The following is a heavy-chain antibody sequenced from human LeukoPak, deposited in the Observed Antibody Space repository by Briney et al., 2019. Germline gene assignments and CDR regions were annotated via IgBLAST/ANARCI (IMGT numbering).Heavy chain of an antibody. CDR2: INPYNGNT. Sequence: ASVKVSCKTSGDAFTSSGISWVRQAPGKGLEWMGWINPYNGNTNYAQKLQGRVTMTTDTSTSTAYMELRSLRSDDTAVYYCTRGGVYNNLLDYWGQGTLVTVSS. V-gene: IGHV1-18*01. D-gene: IGHD3-10*01. CDR3: TRGGVYNNLLDY. J-gene: IGHJ4*02. CDR1: GDAFTSSG.